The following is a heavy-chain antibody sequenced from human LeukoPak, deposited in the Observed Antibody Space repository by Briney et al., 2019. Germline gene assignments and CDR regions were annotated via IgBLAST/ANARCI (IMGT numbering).Heavy chain of an antibody. V-gene: IGHV4-61*02. CDR2: MSSSGII. D-gene: IGHD1-20*01. Sequence: PSETLSLTCTVPNGSISSDTYFWSWIRQPAGTGLEWIGRMSSSGIITYSPSLKSRVTISIDTSRNQFSMNLNSVTAADTAVYYCARARITGTGRNNWFDPWGQGTLVTVSS. CDR3: ARARITGTGRNNWFDP. J-gene: IGHJ5*02. CDR1: NGSISSDTYF.